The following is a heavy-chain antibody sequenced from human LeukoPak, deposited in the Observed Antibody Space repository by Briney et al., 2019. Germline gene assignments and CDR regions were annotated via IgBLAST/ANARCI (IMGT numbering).Heavy chain of an antibody. D-gene: IGHD6-19*01. J-gene: IGHJ5*02. CDR3: ARERYSSGWYGPNWFDP. CDR2: ISSSSSYI. CDR1: GFTFSSYS. Sequence: GGSLRLSCAASGFTFSSYSMNWVRQAPGKGLEWVSSISSSSSYIYYADSVKGRFTISRDNAKNSLYLQMNSLRAEDTAVYYCARERYSSGWYGPNWFDPWGQGTLVTVSS. V-gene: IGHV3-21*01.